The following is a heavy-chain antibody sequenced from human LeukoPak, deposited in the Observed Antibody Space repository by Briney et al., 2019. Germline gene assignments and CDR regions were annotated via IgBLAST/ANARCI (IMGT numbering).Heavy chain of an antibody. Sequence: GGSLRLSCLASGFTFSDCYMSWVRQAPGKGLEWISYMSSRGYPTYYAESVKGRFTISRDNAKNTLYLQMHNLRADDTAVYFCARVGIALTSPFDYWGLGTLVAVSS. V-gene: IGHV3-11*01. CDR2: MSSRGYPT. J-gene: IGHJ4*02. D-gene: IGHD1-1*01. CDR3: ARVGIALTSPFDY. CDR1: GFTFSDCY.